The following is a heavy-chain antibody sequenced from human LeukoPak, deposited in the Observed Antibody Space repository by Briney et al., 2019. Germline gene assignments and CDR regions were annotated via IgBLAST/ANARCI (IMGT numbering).Heavy chain of an antibody. CDR2: ISYDGSNK. Sequence: PGGSLRLSCAASGFTFSSYGMHWVRQAPGKGLEWVAVISYDGSNKYYADSVKGRFTTSRDNSKNTLYLQMNSLRAEDTAVYYCAKDLNYDILTGYSFDYWGQGTLVTVSS. V-gene: IGHV3-30*18. CDR1: GFTFSSYG. CDR3: AKDLNYDILTGYSFDY. J-gene: IGHJ4*02. D-gene: IGHD3-9*01.